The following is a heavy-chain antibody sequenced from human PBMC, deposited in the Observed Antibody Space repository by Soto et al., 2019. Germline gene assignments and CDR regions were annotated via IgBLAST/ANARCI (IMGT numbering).Heavy chain of an antibody. CDR3: ARDRDDGSGTKYKWFDS. Sequence: QMQLVQSGAEVKKPGSSVKISCKASGGTFGNLGISWLRQAPGQGLEWMGGTIPIFDTPHYAEKFRDRVPITADATTSAYLELTSLTAADRATYYCARDRDDGSGTKYKWFDSWGQGTRVTVSS. CDR1: GGTFGNLG. D-gene: IGHD3-10*01. V-gene: IGHV1-69*01. CDR2: TIPIFDTP. J-gene: IGHJ5*01.